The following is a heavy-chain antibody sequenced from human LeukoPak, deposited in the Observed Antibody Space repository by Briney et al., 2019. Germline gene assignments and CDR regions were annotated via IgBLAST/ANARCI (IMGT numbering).Heavy chain of an antibody. CDR3: ARNAGNSDVDY. D-gene: IGHD4-23*01. CDR2: IYHSGST. J-gene: IGHJ4*02. Sequence: SETLSLTCAVSGGSITSSDWWTWVRQPPGKGLEWIGEIYHSGSTNYNPSLKSRVTISVDKSNNQFSLKLDSVTAADTAVYYCARNAGNSDVDYWGQGTLVTVSS. V-gene: IGHV4-4*02. CDR1: GGSITSSDW.